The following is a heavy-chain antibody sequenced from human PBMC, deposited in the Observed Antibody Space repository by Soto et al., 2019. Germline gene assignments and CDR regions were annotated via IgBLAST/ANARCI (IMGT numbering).Heavy chain of an antibody. CDR1: GGSISSSSYC. V-gene: IGHV4-39*01. Sequence: QLQLQESGPGLVKPSETLSLTCTVSGGSISSSSYCWGWIRPPPGKGLWGIGSIYYGGSSYYTPTPTSRVTISLDTPKNQFPLKLSSVTDADTAVYYCASHIGVVWEDGSAFDIGGQVTMVTVSA. CDR2: IYYGGSS. J-gene: IGHJ3*02. D-gene: IGHD1-26*01. CDR3: ASHIGVVWEDGSAFDI.